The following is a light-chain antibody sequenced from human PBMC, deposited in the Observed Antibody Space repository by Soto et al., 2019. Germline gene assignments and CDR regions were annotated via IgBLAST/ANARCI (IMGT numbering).Light chain of an antibody. Sequence: QSVLTQPASVSGSPGQSITFSCTIASSDVGTSNLVSWYQQHPGKAPKFMIYEGSKRPSGVSDRFSASQSGNTASLTISGLRAEDEADYYCFSYAGSPTSYVFGTGTKVTV. CDR2: EGS. V-gene: IGLV2-23*01. CDR3: FSYAGSPTSYV. CDR1: SSDVGTSNL. J-gene: IGLJ1*01.